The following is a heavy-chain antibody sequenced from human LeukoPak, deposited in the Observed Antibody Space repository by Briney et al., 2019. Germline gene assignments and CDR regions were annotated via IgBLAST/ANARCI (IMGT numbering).Heavy chain of an antibody. CDR1: GGSISSGSYY. CDR2: IYTSGST. D-gene: IGHD2-8*01. V-gene: IGHV4-61*02. Sequence: PSQTLSLTCTVSGGSISSGSYYWSWIRQPAGKGLEWIGRIYTSGSTNYNPSLKSRVTISVDTSKNQFSLKLSSVTAADTAVYYCARGCNGVCYIWLGDYWGQGTLVTVSS. CDR3: ARGCNGVCYIWLGDY. J-gene: IGHJ4*02.